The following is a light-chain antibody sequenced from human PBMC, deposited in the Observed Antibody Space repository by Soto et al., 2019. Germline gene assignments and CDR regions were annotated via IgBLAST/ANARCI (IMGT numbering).Light chain of an antibody. CDR1: QSISRY. Sequence: ESVLTQSPGTLSLSPGERTTLSCRASQSISRYLAWYQQKPGQAPRLLIHSASTRATGIPATFSGSGSGTEFTLTVSSLQSEDFAVYYCQQYNNWPRTFGQGTKVDI. CDR3: QQYNNWPRT. J-gene: IGKJ1*01. CDR2: SAS. V-gene: IGKV3-15*01.